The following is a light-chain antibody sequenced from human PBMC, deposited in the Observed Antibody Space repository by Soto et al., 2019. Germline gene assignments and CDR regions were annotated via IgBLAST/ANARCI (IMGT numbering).Light chain of an antibody. CDR1: QTISSW. CDR3: QHYNSYSEA. CDR2: KAS. V-gene: IGKV1-5*03. Sequence: DIQMTQSPSTLSGSVGYRVTITCRASQTISSWLAWYQQKPGNAPKLLIYKASTLKSGVPSRFSGSGSGTEFTLTISSLQPDDFATYYCQHYNSYSEAFGQGTKGDIK. J-gene: IGKJ1*01.